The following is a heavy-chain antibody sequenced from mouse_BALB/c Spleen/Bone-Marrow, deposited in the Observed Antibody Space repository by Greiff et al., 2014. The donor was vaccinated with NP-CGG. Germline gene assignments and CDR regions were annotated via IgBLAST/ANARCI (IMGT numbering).Heavy chain of an antibody. J-gene: IGHJ3*01. D-gene: IGHD1-1*01. CDR1: GFSLTGYG. CDR2: IWGDGST. CDR3: ARAFYGGSTYEGFVY. V-gene: IGHV2-6-7*01. Sequence: QVHVKQSEPGLVAPSQSLSITCTVSGFSLTGYGVNWVRQPPGKGLEWLGMIWGDGSTDYNSTLKSRLSISKDNCKTQVFLKMNSLQTDATARCYCARAFYGGSTYEGFVYWGQGTLVTVSA.